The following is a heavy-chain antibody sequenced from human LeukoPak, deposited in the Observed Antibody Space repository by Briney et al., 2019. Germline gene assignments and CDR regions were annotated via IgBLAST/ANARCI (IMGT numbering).Heavy chain of an antibody. CDR2: ISGTGATT. D-gene: IGHD2-15*01. CDR1: GFTFSRYA. J-gene: IGHJ4*02. V-gene: IGHV3-23*01. Sequence: GGPLRLSCAASGFTFSRYAMSWVRQGPGKGLEWVSTISGTGATTYYADSVKGRLSISRDNSNNTLYLQMNSLRAEDTAIFYCAKGDCTGGSCLPFDYWGQGSLVTVSS. CDR3: AKGDCTGGSCLPFDY.